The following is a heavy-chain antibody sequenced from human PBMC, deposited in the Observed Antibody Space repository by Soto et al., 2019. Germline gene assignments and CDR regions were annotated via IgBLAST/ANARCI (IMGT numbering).Heavy chain of an antibody. CDR2: IYSDDIT. CDR3: ERDDRRGGYYYYALDV. CDR1: GFIVSTNY. J-gene: IGHJ6*02. Sequence: EVQLVESGGGLVQPGGSLRLSCAGSGFIVSTNYMSWVRQAPGKGLEWVSVIYSDDITYYADSVKGRFTISRDNSKNTLYLHLKSLRAEDTAVYYCERDDRRGGYYYYALDVWGQGTTVTVSS. V-gene: IGHV3-66*01. D-gene: IGHD3-22*01.